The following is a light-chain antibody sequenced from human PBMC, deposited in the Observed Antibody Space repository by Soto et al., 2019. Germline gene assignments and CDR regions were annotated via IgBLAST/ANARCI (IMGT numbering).Light chain of an antibody. CDR3: QQYNIWPPWT. V-gene: IGKV3-15*01. CDR1: QSVSSN. J-gene: IGKJ1*01. Sequence: IEMTQSPATLSVSPGERATLSCSSSQSVSSNLAWYQHKPGQAPRLLIYGASTRATGIPARFSGGGSGTESTLTISSLQSEDFAVYYCQQYNIWPPWTFGQGTKVDI. CDR2: GAS.